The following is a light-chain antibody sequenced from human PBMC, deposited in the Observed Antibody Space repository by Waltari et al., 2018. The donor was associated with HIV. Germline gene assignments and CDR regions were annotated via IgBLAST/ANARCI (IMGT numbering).Light chain of an antibody. J-gene: IGKJ2*01. Sequence: DIQMTQSPSTLSASVGDRVTITCRASKSISNWLAWYQQKPGKAPKVLIYATSSLKSGVPSTFSGSGSGTEFTLTISSLQPDDFATYYCQQYNTYPYTFGQGTKLEVK. CDR2: ATS. CDR1: KSISNW. CDR3: QQYNTYPYT. V-gene: IGKV1-5*03.